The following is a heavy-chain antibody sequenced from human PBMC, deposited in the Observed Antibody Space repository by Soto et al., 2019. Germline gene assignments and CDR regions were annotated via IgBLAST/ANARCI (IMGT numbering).Heavy chain of an antibody. D-gene: IGHD3-22*01. CDR1: GFTFSSYW. CDR3: ARCRYYYDSSSYFSGDALDI. J-gene: IGHJ3*02. Sequence: EVQLVESGGGLVQPGGSLRLSCEASGFTFSSYWMHWVRQGPGKELVWVSRISSDGSSTNYADSVKGRFTISRDNAKNTLYLQMNSLRAEDTGVYYCARCRYYYDSSSYFSGDALDIWGQGTMVTVSS. V-gene: IGHV3-74*01. CDR2: ISSDGSST.